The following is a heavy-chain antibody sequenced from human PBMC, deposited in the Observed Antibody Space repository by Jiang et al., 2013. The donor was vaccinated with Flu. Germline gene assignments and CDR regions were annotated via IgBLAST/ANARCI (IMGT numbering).Heavy chain of an antibody. CDR3: AGTGSYFGR. V-gene: IGHV6-1*01. J-gene: IGHJ4*02. CDR1: GDSVSSNSAA. Sequence: QTLSLTCAISGDSVSSNSAAWNWIRQSPSRGLEWLGRTYYRSQWYYDYAVSVKSRITINPDTCKNQFFLQLNSVTPEDTAVYYCAGTGSYFGRWGQGTLVTVSS. D-gene: IGHD1-26*01. CDR2: TYYRSQWYY.